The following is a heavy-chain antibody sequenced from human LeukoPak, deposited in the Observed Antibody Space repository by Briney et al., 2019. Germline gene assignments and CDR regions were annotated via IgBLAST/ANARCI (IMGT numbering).Heavy chain of an antibody. CDR2: ISGSGGST. CDR3: AKDRAASGTGSCYYMDV. D-gene: IGHD6-13*01. CDR1: GLTFSTYA. J-gene: IGHJ6*03. V-gene: IGHV3-23*01. Sequence: GGSLRLSCAASGLTFSTYAMSWVRQAPRKGLEWVSGISGSGGSTYYADSVKGRFTISRDNSKNTLYLQMSGLRAEDTAVYYCAKDRAASGTGSCYYMDVWGKGTTVTVSS.